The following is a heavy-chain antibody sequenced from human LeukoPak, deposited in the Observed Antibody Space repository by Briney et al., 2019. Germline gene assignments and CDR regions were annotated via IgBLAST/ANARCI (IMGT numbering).Heavy chain of an antibody. CDR3: ARDDRYSSGWRFMDY. D-gene: IGHD6-19*01. CDR2: IWYDGSNK. V-gene: IGHV3-33*01. Sequence: PGGSLRLSCAASGFTFSSYGMHWVRQAPGKGLEWVAVIWYDGSNKYYADSVKGRFTISRDNSKNTLYLQMNSLRAEDTAVYYCARDDRYSSGWRFMDYWGQGTLVTVSS. J-gene: IGHJ4*02. CDR1: GFTFSSYG.